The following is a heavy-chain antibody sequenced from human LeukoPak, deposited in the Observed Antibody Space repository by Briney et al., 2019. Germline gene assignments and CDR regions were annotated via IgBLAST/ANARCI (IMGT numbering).Heavy chain of an antibody. Sequence: ASVKVSCKASGYTFTRYATSWVRQAPGQGLEWMGWISGYNGYTKNAQKFHGRVTMTTDTSTSTANMELRSLRSDDTAVYYCARGQSNRLLWVGESLSNINPFDYWGQGTLVTVSS. CDR1: GYTFTRYA. J-gene: IGHJ4*02. CDR2: ISGYNGYT. D-gene: IGHD3-10*01. V-gene: IGHV1-18*01. CDR3: ARGQSNRLLWVGESLSNINPFDY.